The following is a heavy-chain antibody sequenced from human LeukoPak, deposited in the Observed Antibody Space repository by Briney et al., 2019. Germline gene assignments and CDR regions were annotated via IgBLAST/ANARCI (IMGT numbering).Heavy chain of an antibody. D-gene: IGHD6-19*01. CDR2: IRDDSGST. J-gene: IGHJ4*02. Sequence: PGGSLRLSCAASELMFSSYAMSWVRQAPGKGLEWVSGIRDDSGSTYYADSVRGRFTISRDNSKNTLYLQMNSLRVEDTAIYYCAKDQYSSGWYFDYWGQGTLVTVSS. CDR1: ELMFSSYA. V-gene: IGHV3-23*01. CDR3: AKDQYSSGWYFDY.